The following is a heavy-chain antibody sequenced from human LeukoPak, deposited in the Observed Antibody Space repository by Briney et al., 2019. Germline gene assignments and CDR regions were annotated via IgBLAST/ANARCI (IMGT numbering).Heavy chain of an antibody. V-gene: IGHV4-39*01. CDR1: GGSISSSSYY. Sequence: PSETLSLTCTVSGGSISSSSYYWGWIRQPPVKGLESIGSIYYSGDTYYNPSLKSRRVTISVDTSKNQFSLRLSSVTAADTAVYYCARHQWHYYYYMGVWGKGSTVTVTS. CDR2: IYYSGDT. D-gene: IGHD6-19*01. CDR3: ARHQWHYYYYMGV. J-gene: IGHJ6*03.